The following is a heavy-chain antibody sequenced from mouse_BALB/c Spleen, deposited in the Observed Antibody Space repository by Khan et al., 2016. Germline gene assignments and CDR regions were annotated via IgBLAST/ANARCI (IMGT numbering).Heavy chain of an antibody. D-gene: IGHD1-1*01. V-gene: IGHV5-9-2*01. Sequence: EVQLVESGGGLVKPGGSLKLSCAASGFTFSSYGMSWVRQTPEKRLEWVATISGGGSYTYYPDSVKGRFTISRDHAKNNLYLQMSSLRSEDTALYYCARNYGSSYPDYWGQGTSVTVSS. CDR1: GFTFSSYG. CDR2: ISGGGSYT. J-gene: IGHJ4*01. CDR3: ARNYGSSYPDY.